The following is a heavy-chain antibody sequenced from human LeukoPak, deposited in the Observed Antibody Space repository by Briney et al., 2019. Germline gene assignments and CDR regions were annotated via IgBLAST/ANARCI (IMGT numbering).Heavy chain of an antibody. Sequence: GGSLRLSCAASGCTFSNYWMDWVRQATGKGLVWVSRINSDGSSTSYADSVKGRFTISRDNAKNTLYLQMNSLRAEDTAVYYCARGKWELLFGDYWGQGTLVTVSS. CDR3: ARGKWELLFGDY. CDR1: GCTFSNYW. CDR2: INSDGSST. D-gene: IGHD1-26*01. V-gene: IGHV3-74*01. J-gene: IGHJ4*02.